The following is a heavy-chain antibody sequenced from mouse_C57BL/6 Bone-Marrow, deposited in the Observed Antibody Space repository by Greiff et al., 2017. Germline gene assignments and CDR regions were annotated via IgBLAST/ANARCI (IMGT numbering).Heavy chain of an antibody. D-gene: IGHD2-3*01. Sequence: QVQLKESGAELARPGASVKLSCKASGYTFTSYGISWVKQRTGQGLEWIGEIYPRSGNTYYNEKFKGKATLTADKSSSTAYMELRSLTSEDSAVYFCAREGYEAYFDYWGQGTTLTVSS. J-gene: IGHJ2*01. V-gene: IGHV1-81*01. CDR1: GYTFTSYG. CDR2: IYPRSGNT. CDR3: AREGYEAYFDY.